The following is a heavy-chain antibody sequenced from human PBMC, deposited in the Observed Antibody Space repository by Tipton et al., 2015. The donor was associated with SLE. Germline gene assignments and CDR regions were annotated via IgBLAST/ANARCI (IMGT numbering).Heavy chain of an antibody. CDR3: ARVPGLERSYYYNYYMDV. CDR2: IYYSGST. D-gene: IGHD1-1*01. J-gene: IGHJ6*03. CDR1: GGSVSSGSYY. V-gene: IGHV4-39*07. Sequence: TLSLTCTVSGGSVSSGSYYWAWIRQPPGKGPEWIGTIYYSGSTYYYPSLKSRVTISADTSKNQFSLKVSSVTAADSAVYYCARVPGLERSYYYNYYMDVWGKGTTVTVSS.